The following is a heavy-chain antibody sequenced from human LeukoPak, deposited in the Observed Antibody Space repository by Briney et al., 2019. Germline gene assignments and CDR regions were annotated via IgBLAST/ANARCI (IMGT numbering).Heavy chain of an antibody. CDR2: LHYSGNT. V-gene: IGHV4-39*07. CDR3: ARDWDGAFDFNTFDI. D-gene: IGHD4/OR15-4a*01. Sequence: PSETLLLTCTVSGASVSASGYFWGWIRQPPGQGLERIGTLHYSGNTYYNPSLKSRVTISVDTSKNRFSLKLNSVTSADTAVYYCARDWDGAFDFNTFDIWGQGTMVTVSS. J-gene: IGHJ3*02. CDR1: GASVSASGYF.